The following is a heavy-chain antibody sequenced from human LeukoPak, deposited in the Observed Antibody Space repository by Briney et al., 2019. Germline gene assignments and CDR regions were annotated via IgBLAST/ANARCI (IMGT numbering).Heavy chain of an antibody. D-gene: IGHD1/OR15-1a*01. CDR1: GFTFSSYS. Sequence: GGSLRLSCAASGFTFSSYSMNWVRQAPGKGLEWVSSISSSSSYIYYADSVKGRFTISRDNAKNSLYLQMDSLRAEDTAVYYCARSLWEQTDAFDIWGQGTMVTVSS. CDR2: ISSSSSYI. V-gene: IGHV3-21*01. CDR3: ARSLWEQTDAFDI. J-gene: IGHJ3*02.